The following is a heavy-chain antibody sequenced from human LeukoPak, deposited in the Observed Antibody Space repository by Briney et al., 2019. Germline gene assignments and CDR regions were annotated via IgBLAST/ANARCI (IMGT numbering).Heavy chain of an antibody. J-gene: IGHJ6*03. D-gene: IGHD2-2*01. CDR2: INWNCGST. CDR3: AREVRDCSSTSCRYYYYYYYMDV. CDR1: GFTFDDYG. Sequence: PGGSLRLSCAASGFTFDDYGMSWVRQAPGKGLEWVSGINWNCGSTGYADSVKGRFTISRDNAKNSLYLQMNSLRAEDTALYYCAREVRDCSSTSCRYYYYYYYMDVWGKGTTVTVSS. V-gene: IGHV3-20*04.